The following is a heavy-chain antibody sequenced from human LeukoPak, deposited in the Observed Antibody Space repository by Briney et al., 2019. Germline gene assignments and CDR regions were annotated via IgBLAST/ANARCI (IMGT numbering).Heavy chain of an antibody. Sequence: PSETLSLTCAFYGGSFIGYYWSWIRQPPGKGLEWIGEINHSGSTNYNPSLKSRVTISVDTSKNQFSLKLSSVTAADTAVYYCARGQSNWFDPWSQGTLVTVSS. CDR2: INHSGST. CDR3: ARGQSNWFDP. V-gene: IGHV4-34*01. CDR1: GGSFIGYY. J-gene: IGHJ5*02. D-gene: IGHD6-19*01.